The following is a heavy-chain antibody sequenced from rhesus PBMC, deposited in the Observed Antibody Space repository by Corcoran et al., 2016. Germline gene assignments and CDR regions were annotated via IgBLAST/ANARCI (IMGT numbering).Heavy chain of an antibody. V-gene: IGHV1-156*01. Sequence: EVQLVQSGAEVKKPGASVKVSCTVSGYTFTDLSLHWWRQAPGKGLEWMGGVDPVYGEIIHAEKFQGRVTMTEDTSTDTAYMELSSLRSEDTAVYYCARGGYSSGWYYFDYWGQGVLVTVSS. CDR1: GYTFTDLS. J-gene: IGHJ4*01. CDR2: VDPVYGEI. CDR3: ARGGYSSGWYYFDY. D-gene: IGHD6-31*01.